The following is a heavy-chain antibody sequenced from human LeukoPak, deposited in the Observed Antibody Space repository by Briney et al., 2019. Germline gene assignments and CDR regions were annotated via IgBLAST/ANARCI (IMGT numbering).Heavy chain of an antibody. J-gene: IGHJ4*02. CDR1: GFTVSSNF. D-gene: IGHD3-10*01. CDR2: IYSCGST. V-gene: IGHV3-53*01. CDR3: ARDGYYGSGSY. Sequence: GGSLRLSCAASGFTVSSNFMSWVRQAPGKGLEWGSVIYSCGSTYYADSVKGRFTISRDNSRNTLYLHMNSLRVEDTAMYHCARDGYYGSGSYWGQGTVDTVSS.